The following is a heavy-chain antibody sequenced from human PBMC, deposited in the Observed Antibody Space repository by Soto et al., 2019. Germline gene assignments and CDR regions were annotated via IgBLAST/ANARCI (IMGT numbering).Heavy chain of an antibody. J-gene: IGHJ5*02. CDR3: ARRTITMVRGAYRP. CDR1: GGSFSGYY. V-gene: IGHV4-34*01. D-gene: IGHD3-10*01. Sequence: SETLSLTCAVYGGSFSGYYWSWIRQPPGKGLEWIGEISHSGSTNYNPSLKSRVTISVDTSKNQFSLKLSSVTAADTAVYYCARRTITMVRGAYRPWGQGTLVTVSS. CDR2: ISHSGST.